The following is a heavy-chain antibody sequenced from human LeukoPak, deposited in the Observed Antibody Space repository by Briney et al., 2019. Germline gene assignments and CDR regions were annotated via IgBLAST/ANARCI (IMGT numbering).Heavy chain of an antibody. V-gene: IGHV3-23*01. CDR2: ISGSGGST. Sequence: GSLRLSCAASGFTFISYAMRWVRPAPGKGLEWVSAISGSGGSTYYADSVKGRCTISRDTAKNTLYLQMNSLRAADTAVYNCARGWLGHDAFDIWGQGTMVTVSS. CDR1: GFTFISYA. J-gene: IGHJ3*02. CDR3: ARGWLGHDAFDI. D-gene: IGHD6-19*01.